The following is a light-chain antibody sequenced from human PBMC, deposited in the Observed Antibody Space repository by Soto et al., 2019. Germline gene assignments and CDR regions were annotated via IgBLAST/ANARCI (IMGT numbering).Light chain of an antibody. Sequence: QLVLTQPPSASGTPGQRVTISCSGSSSNIGNNFAYWYQQLPGTAPKLLIYRSVQRPSGVPDRFSGSKSGSSASLAISGLRSEDEADYYCCSYAGSSTYVFGTGTKLTVL. CDR1: SSNIGNNF. CDR3: CSYAGSSTYV. CDR2: RSV. V-gene: IGLV1-47*01. J-gene: IGLJ1*01.